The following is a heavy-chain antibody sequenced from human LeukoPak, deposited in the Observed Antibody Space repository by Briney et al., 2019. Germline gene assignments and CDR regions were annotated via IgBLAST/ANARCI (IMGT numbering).Heavy chain of an antibody. D-gene: IGHD5/OR15-5a*01. J-gene: IGHJ4*02. Sequence: GGSLRLSCAASGFTFSSYEMNWVRQAPGRGLEWVSYLSHNGSTIYYADTVKGRFTISIDNAKNSLYLQMNSLRAEDTAVYYCARDGLRPDYWGQGTLVTVSS. CDR3: ARDGLRPDY. CDR1: GFTFSSYE. CDR2: LSHNGSTI. V-gene: IGHV3-48*03.